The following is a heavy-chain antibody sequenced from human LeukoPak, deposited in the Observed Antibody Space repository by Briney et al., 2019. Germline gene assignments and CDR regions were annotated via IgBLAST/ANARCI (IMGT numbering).Heavy chain of an antibody. CDR1: GFTFDGYG. J-gene: IGHJ6*03. D-gene: IGHD6-19*01. Sequence: RTGGSLRLSCAASGFTFDGYGMSWVRQAPGKGLEWVSGINWNGGSTVYADSVKGRFTISRDNAKNSLYLQMNSLRAEDTALYYCARALGVWYLPEMIYYMDVWGKGTTVTVSS. V-gene: IGHV3-20*04. CDR3: ARALGVWYLPEMIYYMDV. CDR2: INWNGGST.